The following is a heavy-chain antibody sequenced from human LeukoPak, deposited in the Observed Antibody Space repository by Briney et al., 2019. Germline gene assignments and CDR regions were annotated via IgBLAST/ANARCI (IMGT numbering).Heavy chain of an antibody. CDR1: GGSISSSSYY. CDR3: ARVIGYSGSNFGFDY. J-gene: IGHJ4*02. D-gene: IGHD5-12*01. CDR2: IYYSGST. Sequence: SETLSLTCTVSGGSISSSSYYWDWIRQPPGKGLEWIGSIYYSGSTYYNPSLKSRVTISVDTSKNQFSLKLSSVTAADTAVYYCARVIGYSGSNFGFDYWGQGTLVTVSS. V-gene: IGHV4-39*01.